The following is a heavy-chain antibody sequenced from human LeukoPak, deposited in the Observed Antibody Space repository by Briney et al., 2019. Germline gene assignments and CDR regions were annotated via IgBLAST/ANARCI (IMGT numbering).Heavy chain of an antibody. V-gene: IGHV4-34*01. CDR1: GGSFRGYY. Sequence: SETLSLTCAVYGGSFRGYYWSWIRQPPGKGLEWIGEINHSGSTNYNPSLKSRVTISVDTSKNQFSLKLSSVTAADTAVYYCARGEVVVAASFDYWGQGTLVTVSS. J-gene: IGHJ4*02. CDR2: INHSGST. D-gene: IGHD2-15*01. CDR3: ARGEVVVAASFDY.